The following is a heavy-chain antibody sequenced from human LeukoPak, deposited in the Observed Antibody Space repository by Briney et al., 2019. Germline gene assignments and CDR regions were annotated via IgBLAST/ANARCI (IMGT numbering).Heavy chain of an antibody. CDR3: ARDARSIAAAGTKGRYFDY. CDR2: ISYDGSNK. J-gene: IGHJ4*02. Sequence: PGRSLRLSCAASGFTFSSYAMHWVRQAPGKGLEWVAVISYDGSNKYYADSVKGRFTISRDNSKNTLYLQMNSLRAEDTAVYYCARDARSIAAAGTKGRYFDYWSQGTLVTVSS. D-gene: IGHD6-13*01. CDR1: GFTFSSYA. V-gene: IGHV3-30-3*01.